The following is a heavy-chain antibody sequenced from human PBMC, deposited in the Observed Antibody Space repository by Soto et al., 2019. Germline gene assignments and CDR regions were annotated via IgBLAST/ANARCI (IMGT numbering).Heavy chain of an antibody. D-gene: IGHD3-10*01. V-gene: IGHV1-3*01. CDR3: GRVIDYYPSGSYPKREYYGIDV. CDR2: INAGNGNT. CDR1: GYTFTSYA. Sequence: ASVKVFCKASGYTFTSYAMHWVRQAPGQRLEWMGWINAGNGNTKYSQKFQGRVTITRDTSASTAYMELSSLRSEGTAVYYCGRVIDYYPSGSYPKREYYGIDVWGRGTTVNISS. J-gene: IGHJ6*02.